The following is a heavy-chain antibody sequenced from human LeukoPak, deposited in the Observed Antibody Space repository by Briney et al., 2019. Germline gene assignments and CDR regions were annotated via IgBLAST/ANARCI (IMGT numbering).Heavy chain of an antibody. CDR2: IYYSGFT. D-gene: IGHD3-22*01. Sequence: SETLSLTCTVSGGSISSYYWNWIRQPPGKGLEWIGYIYYSGFTNYNPSLKSRVTISVDTSKNQFSLKLISVTAADTAVYYCARARSKYYYDSSGYVLDYWGQGTLVTVSS. J-gene: IGHJ4*02. CDR1: GGSISSYY. CDR3: ARARSKYYYDSSGYVLDY. V-gene: IGHV4-59*01.